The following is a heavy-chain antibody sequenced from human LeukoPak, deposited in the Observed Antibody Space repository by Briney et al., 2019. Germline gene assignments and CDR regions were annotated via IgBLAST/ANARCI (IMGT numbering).Heavy chain of an antibody. Sequence: PSETLSLTCAVYGGSFSGYYWSWLRQPPGKGLEWIGEINHSGSTNYNPSLKSRVTISVDTSKNQFSLKLSSVTAADTAVYYCAKTGYSSSWFAAEYFQHWGQGTLVTVSS. CDR1: GGSFSGYY. CDR2: INHSGST. D-gene: IGHD6-13*01. J-gene: IGHJ1*01. V-gene: IGHV4-34*01. CDR3: AKTGYSSSWFAAEYFQH.